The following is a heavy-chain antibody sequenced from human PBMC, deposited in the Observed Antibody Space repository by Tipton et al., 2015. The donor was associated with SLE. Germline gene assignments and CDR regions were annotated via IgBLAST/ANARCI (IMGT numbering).Heavy chain of an antibody. Sequence: TLSLTCAVYGGSFSGYYWSWLRQPPGEGLEWIGEIDHRGRTDYNPSLKSRVTLSVDTSNNQFSLKFTSMTAADTAVYYCARVQQLEYFDYWGQGTLVTVSS. CDR1: GGSFSGYY. J-gene: IGHJ4*02. V-gene: IGHV4-34*01. CDR3: ARVQQLEYFDY. D-gene: IGHD6-13*01. CDR2: IDHRGRT.